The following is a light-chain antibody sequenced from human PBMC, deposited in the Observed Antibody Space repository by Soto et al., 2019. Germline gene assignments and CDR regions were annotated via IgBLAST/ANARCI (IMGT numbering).Light chain of an antibody. J-gene: IGKJ1*01. Sequence: DIVMTQSPDSLPVSLGERATINCKSSQSILYSSNNKNYLAWYQQKPGQPPKLLIYWASARESGVPDRFSGSGSGTDFTLTISSLQAEDVAVYYCQQYYTGRTFVQGTKVEIK. CDR1: QSILYSSNNKNY. CDR3: QQYYTGRT. CDR2: WAS. V-gene: IGKV4-1*01.